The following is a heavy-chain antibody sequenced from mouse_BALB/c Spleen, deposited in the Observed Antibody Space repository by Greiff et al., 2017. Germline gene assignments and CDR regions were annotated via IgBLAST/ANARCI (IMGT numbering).Heavy chain of an antibody. D-gene: IGHD1-1*01. Sequence: EVKLMESGGGLVQPGGSRKLSCAASGFTFSSFGMHWVRQAPEKGLEWVAYISSGSSTIYYADTVKGRFTISRDNPKNTLFLQMTSLRPEDTAMYYCARERYSYYGSSPFAYWGQGTLVTVSA. CDR3: ARERYSYYGSSPFAY. CDR2: ISSGSSTI. J-gene: IGHJ3*01. V-gene: IGHV5-17*02. CDR1: GFTFSSFG.